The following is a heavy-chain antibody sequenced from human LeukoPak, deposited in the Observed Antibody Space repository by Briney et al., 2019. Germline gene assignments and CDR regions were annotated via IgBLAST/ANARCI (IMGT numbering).Heavy chain of an antibody. D-gene: IGHD3-22*01. CDR3: ARPFYYDSNGGEGMDV. V-gene: IGHV3-21*06. CDR2: ITTSGTYI. J-gene: IGHJ6*02. CDR1: GFTFTRFN. Sequence: GGSLRLSCAASGFTFTRFNMNWVRQAPGKGLELVSSITTSGTYIYYADSVKGRFTISRDNAKNSLYLQMNSMRDEDTAVYYCARPFYYDSNGGEGMDVWGQGTTVTVSS.